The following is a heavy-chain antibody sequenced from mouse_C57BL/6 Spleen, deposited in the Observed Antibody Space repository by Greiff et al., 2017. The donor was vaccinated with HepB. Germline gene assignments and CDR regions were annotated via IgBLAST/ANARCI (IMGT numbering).Heavy chain of an antibody. D-gene: IGHD2-3*01. CDR3: ARHRGGYSYYAMDY. Sequence: QVQLKESGPGLVAPSQRLSITCTVSGFSLTSYGVHWVRQPPGKGLEWLVVIWSDGSTTYNSALKSRLSISKDNSKSQVFLKMNSLQTDDTAMYYCARHRGGYSYYAMDYWGQGTSVTVSS. CDR2: IWSDGST. V-gene: IGHV2-6-1*01. CDR1: GFSLTSYG. J-gene: IGHJ4*01.